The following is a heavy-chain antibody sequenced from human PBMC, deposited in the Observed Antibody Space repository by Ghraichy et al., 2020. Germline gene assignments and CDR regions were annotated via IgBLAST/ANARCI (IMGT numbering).Heavy chain of an antibody. CDR1: GGTFSSYA. D-gene: IGHD1-1*01. V-gene: IGHV1-69*05. J-gene: IGHJ4*02. Sequence: SVKVSCKASGGTFSSYAISWVRQAPGQGLEWMGGIIPIFGTANYAQKFQGRVTITTDESTSTAYMELSSLRSEDTAVYYCARGISLLGGTAYFDYWGQGTLVTVSS. CDR3: ARGISLLGGTAYFDY. CDR2: IIPIFGTA.